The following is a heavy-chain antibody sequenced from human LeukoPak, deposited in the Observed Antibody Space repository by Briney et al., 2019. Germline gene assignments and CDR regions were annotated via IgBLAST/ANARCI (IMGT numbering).Heavy chain of an antibody. CDR3: ARESGGRYSFGPWFFDL. J-gene: IGHJ4*02. D-gene: IGHD5-18*01. V-gene: IGHV3-48*04. CDR1: GFTFSSYS. Sequence: GGSLRLSCAASGFTFSSYSMNWVRQAPGKGLEWVSYISSSSSTIYYADSVKGRFTISRDNAKNSLYLQMNSLRAEDTAVYYCARESGGRYSFGPWFFDLWGQGTLVTVSS. CDR2: ISSSSSTI.